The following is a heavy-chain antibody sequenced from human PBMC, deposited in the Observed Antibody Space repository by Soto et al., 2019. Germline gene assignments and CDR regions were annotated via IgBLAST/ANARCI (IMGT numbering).Heavy chain of an antibody. CDR3: ARGFHSSALFSRYTKFDN. D-gene: IGHD6-6*01. CDR1: GGSISSYY. Sequence: SETLSLTCTVSGGSISSYYWSWIRQSPWKGLEWIGYIYNSGSTNYNPSLKSRVTISLDMSKNQFSLKLRSVTAADTAVYYCARGFHSSALFSRYTKFDNWGQGTLVTVSS. V-gene: IGHV4-59*12. J-gene: IGHJ4*02. CDR2: IYNSGST.